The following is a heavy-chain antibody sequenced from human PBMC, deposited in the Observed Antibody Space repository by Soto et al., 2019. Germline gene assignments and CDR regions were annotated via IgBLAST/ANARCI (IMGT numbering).Heavy chain of an antibody. CDR3: AKVPCSGGSCYSDGGFDY. CDR2: ISYDGSKK. V-gene: IGHV3-30*18. CDR1: GFTFSSYG. D-gene: IGHD2-15*01. Sequence: QVQLVESGGGVVQPGRSLRLSCAASGFTFSSYGMHWVRQAPGKGLEWVAVISYDGSKKYYADSVKGRFTISRDNSKNTLYLQMNSLRAEDKAVYYCAKVPCSGGSCYSDGGFDYWGQGTLVTVSS. J-gene: IGHJ4*02.